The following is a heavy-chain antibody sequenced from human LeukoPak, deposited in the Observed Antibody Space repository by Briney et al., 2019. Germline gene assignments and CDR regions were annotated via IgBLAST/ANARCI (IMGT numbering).Heavy chain of an antibody. D-gene: IGHD6-19*01. CDR2: ISDSGGST. CDR1: GFTFSSYA. V-gene: IGHV3-23*01. J-gene: IGHJ6*02. CDR3: ARDSPRGGWSMDV. Sequence: GSLRLSCAASGFTFSSYAMTWVRQAPKKGLEWVSDISDSGGSTYYADSVKGRFTISRDNAKNSLYLQMNSLRAEDTAVYYCARDSPRGGWSMDVWGQGTTVTVSS.